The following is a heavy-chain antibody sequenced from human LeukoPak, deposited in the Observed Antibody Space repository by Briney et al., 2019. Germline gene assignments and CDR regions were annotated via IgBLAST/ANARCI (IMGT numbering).Heavy chain of an antibody. D-gene: IGHD6-13*01. J-gene: IGHJ4*02. Sequence: GGSLRLSCAASGFTFSSYAMSWVRQAPGKGLEWVSVIYSGGSTYYADSVKGRFTISRDNSKNTLYLQMNSLRAEDTAVYYCASYSSSWPFDYWGQGTLVTVSS. CDR3: ASYSSSWPFDY. CDR2: IYSGGST. CDR1: GFTFSSYA. V-gene: IGHV3-66*01.